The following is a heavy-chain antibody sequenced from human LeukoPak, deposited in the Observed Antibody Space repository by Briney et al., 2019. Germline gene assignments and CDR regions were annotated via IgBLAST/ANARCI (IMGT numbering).Heavy chain of an antibody. J-gene: IGHJ4*02. CDR2: IYHSGST. CDR3: ARTSTSGLVGGYYFDY. V-gene: IGHV4-4*07. Sequence: SETLSLTCTVSGVSISSYYWSWIRQPAGKGLEWIASIYHSGSTYYNSSLRSRVTISLDTSKNQFSLNLNSVTAADTAVYFCARTSTSGLVGGYYFDYWGQGTLVTVSS. D-gene: IGHD6-19*01. CDR1: GVSISSYY.